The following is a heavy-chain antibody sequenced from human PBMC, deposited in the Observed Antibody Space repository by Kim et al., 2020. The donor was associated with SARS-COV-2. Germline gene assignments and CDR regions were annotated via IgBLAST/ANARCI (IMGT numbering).Heavy chain of an antibody. V-gene: IGHV3-48*04. J-gene: IGHJ3*02. CDR3: ARHLPSWDAFDI. D-gene: IGHD2-2*01. Sequence: YYADSVKGRFTISRDNAKNSLYLQMNSLRAEDTAVYYCARHLPSWDAFDIWGQGTMVTVSS.